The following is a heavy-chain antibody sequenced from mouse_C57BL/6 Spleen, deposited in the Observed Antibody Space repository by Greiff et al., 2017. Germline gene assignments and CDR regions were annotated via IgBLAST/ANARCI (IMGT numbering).Heavy chain of an antibody. J-gene: IGHJ4*01. CDR1: GYTFTSYW. Sequence: VQLLQPGAELVRPGSSVKLSCKASGYTFTSYWMHWVKQRPIQGLEWIGNIDPSDSETHYNQKFKDKATLTVDKSSSTAYMQLSSLTSEDSAVYYCARRAVTTVDAMDYWGQGTSVTVSS. CDR2: IDPSDSET. CDR3: ARRAVTTVDAMDY. D-gene: IGHD1-1*01. V-gene: IGHV1-52*01.